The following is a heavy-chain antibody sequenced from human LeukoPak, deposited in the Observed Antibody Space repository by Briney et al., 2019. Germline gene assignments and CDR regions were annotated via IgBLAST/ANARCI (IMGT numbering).Heavy chain of an antibody. D-gene: IGHD3-22*01. CDR1: GFTFGDYA. CDR3: ARDRYYYDSSGYYSALDY. CDR2: IRSKAYGGTT. Sequence: GGSLRLSCTASGFTFGDYAMSWFRQAPGKGLEWVGFIRSKAYGGTTEYAASVKGRFTISRDDSKSIAYLQMNSLRAEDTAVYYCARDRYYYDSSGYYSALDYWGQGTLVTVSS. J-gene: IGHJ4*02. V-gene: IGHV3-49*03.